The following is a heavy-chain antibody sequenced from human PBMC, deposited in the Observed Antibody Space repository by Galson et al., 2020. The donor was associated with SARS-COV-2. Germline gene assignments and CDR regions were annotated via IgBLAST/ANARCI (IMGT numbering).Heavy chain of an antibody. V-gene: IGHV1-24*01. CDR2: FDPEDGET. Sequence: ASVKVSCKVSGYTLTELPMHWLRQAPGKGLEWMGGFDPEDGETIYAQKFQGRVTMTEDTSTDTANMELSSLRSEDTAVHYCATGPLLDCSSSGCYPAHREYWFDPWGQGTLVTVSS. CDR3: ATGPLLDCSSSGCYPAHREYWFDP. CDR1: GYTLTELP. D-gene: IGHD2-2*01. J-gene: IGHJ5*02.